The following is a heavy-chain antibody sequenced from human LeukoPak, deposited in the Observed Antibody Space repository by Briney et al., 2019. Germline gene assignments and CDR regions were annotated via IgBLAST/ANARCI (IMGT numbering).Heavy chain of an antibody. J-gene: IGHJ3*01. V-gene: IGHV4-59*11. Sequence: SETLSLTCTVSGDPISSHFWSWIRQPPGKGLDWIAYVSYSAYTNYNPSLISRVAISIDTSNNHFSLKLSSVTAADTAVYYCASGGASSLPFNVWGQGTLVTVSS. CDR1: GDPISSHF. D-gene: IGHD3-10*01. CDR2: VSYSAYT. CDR3: ASGGASSLPFNV.